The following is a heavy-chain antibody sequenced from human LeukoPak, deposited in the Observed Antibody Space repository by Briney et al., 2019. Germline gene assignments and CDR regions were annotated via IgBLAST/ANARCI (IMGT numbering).Heavy chain of an antibody. Sequence: GGSLRLSCAASGFSFSSSWMHWVRQVPGKGLECVSRINDDETSTTYAESVKGRFTIPRDNAKNTMFLQMNSLRAEDTAVYYCATTGSGSYYDYWGQGTLVTVSS. CDR2: INDDETST. CDR1: GFSFSSSW. V-gene: IGHV3-74*01. CDR3: ATTGSGSYYDY. D-gene: IGHD1-26*01. J-gene: IGHJ4*02.